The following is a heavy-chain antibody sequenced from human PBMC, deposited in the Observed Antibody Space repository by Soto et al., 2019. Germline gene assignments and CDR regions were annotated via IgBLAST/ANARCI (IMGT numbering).Heavy chain of an antibody. Sequence: LKISCKGSGYSFTSYWISWVRQMPGKGLEWMGRIDPSDSYTNYSPSFQGHVTISADKSISTAYLQWSSLKASDTAMYYCARQECSGGSCYVTSDYYYYYGMDVWGQGTTVTVSS. J-gene: IGHJ6*02. CDR2: IDPSDSYT. V-gene: IGHV5-10-1*01. CDR3: ARQECSGGSCYVTSDYYYYYGMDV. D-gene: IGHD2-15*01. CDR1: GYSFTSYW.